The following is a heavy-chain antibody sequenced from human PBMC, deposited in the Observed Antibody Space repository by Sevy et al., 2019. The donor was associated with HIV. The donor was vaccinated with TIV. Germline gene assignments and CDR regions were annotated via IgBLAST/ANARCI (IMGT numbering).Heavy chain of an antibody. J-gene: IGHJ6*03. V-gene: IGHV3-23*01. D-gene: IGHD2-8*01. CDR2: ISGSGGST. CDR3: AKGMVDYYYMDV. Sequence: GGSLRLSSAASGFTFSSYAMSWVRQAPGKGLEWVSAISGSGGSTYYADSVKGRFTISRDNSKNTLYLQMNSLRAEDTAVYYCAKGMVDYYYMDVWGKGTTVTVSS. CDR1: GFTFSSYA.